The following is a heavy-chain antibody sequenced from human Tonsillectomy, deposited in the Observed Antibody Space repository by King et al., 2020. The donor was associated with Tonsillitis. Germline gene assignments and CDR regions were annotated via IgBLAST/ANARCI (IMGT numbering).Heavy chain of an antibody. CDR1: GFTFRSDW. V-gene: IGHV3-7*04. CDR3: TRDQAFSCFDY. D-gene: IGHD1-1*01. J-gene: IGHJ4*02. CDR2: INPDGSQK. Sequence: VQLVESGGDSVQPGGSLRLSCAASGFTFRSDWMDWVRQAPGKGLEWVASINPDGSQKYYVESVKGRFTISRDNAENSLFLHMTGLRTEDTAVYYCTRDQAFSCFDYWGQGTLVTVSS.